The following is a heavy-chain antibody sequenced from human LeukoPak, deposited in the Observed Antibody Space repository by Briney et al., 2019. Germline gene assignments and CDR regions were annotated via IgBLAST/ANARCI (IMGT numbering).Heavy chain of an antibody. CDR1: GFTFSSYA. J-gene: IGHJ4*02. CDR3: ARGGPIYCSGDSCYPGDY. Sequence: GGSLRLSCAASGFTFSSYAMSWVRQAPGKGLEWVSAISGSGGSTYYADSVKGRFTISRDNAKNSLYLQMNSLRAEDTAVYYCARGGPIYCSGDSCYPGDYWGQGTLVTVSS. V-gene: IGHV3-23*01. CDR2: ISGSGGST. D-gene: IGHD2-15*01.